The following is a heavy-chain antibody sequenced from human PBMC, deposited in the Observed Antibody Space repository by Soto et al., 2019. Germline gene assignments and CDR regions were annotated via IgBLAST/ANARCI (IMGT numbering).Heavy chain of an antibody. Sequence: SEALSLTCAVYGGSFSGYYWSWIRQPPGKGLEWIGEINHSGSTNYNPSLKSRVTISVDTSKNQFSLKLSSVTAADTAVYYCARGRRSYLSYYYMDVWGKGTTVTVSS. CDR1: GGSFSGYY. CDR3: ARGRRSYLSYYYMDV. CDR2: INHSGST. V-gene: IGHV4-34*01. D-gene: IGHD3-16*02. J-gene: IGHJ6*03.